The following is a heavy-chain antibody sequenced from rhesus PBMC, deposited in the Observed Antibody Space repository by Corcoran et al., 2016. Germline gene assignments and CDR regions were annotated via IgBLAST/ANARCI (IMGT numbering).Heavy chain of an antibody. J-gene: IGHJ4*01. CDR2: IRDKRNGGTA. V-gene: IGHV3S22*01. Sequence: EVQLVESGGGLVQPGGSLRLSCAASGFTFSEYYMSWVRQAPGKGPEGEGFIRDKRNGGTAEYVASVKGRFIISRDDSKSIVSLHMTSLKTEDTAVYYCARDVFAPDSWGQGVLVTVSS. CDR1: GFTFSEYY. CDR3: ARDVFAPDS.